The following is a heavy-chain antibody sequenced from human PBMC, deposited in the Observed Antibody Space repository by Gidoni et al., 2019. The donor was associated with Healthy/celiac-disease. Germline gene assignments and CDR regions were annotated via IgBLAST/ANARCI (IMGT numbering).Heavy chain of an antibody. J-gene: IGHJ6*02. D-gene: IGHD4-17*01. CDR1: GLTFRSYS. V-gene: IGHV3-21*01. CDR3: ARDPGFQALDDYGDYSMDV. Sequence: EVQLVESGGGLVKPGGSLRLSCAASGLTFRSYSMNWVRQAPGKGLEWVSSISSSSSDIYYADSVKGRFAISRDNAKNSLYLQMNSLRSEDTAVYYCARDPGFQALDDYGDYSMDVWGQGTTVTVSS. CDR2: ISSSSSDI.